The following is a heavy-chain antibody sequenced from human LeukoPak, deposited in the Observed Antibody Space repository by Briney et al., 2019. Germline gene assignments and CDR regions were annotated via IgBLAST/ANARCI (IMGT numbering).Heavy chain of an antibody. CDR3: ARDRGYPLLGSDY. V-gene: IGHV3-21*05. Sequence: GGSLRLSCAASGFTFSSYAMSWVRQAPGKGLEWVSYISSSSSYIYYADSVKGRFTISRDNAKNSLYLQMNSLRAEDTAVYYCARDRGYPLLGSDYWGQGTLVTVSS. CDR1: GFTFSSYA. CDR2: ISSSSSYI. J-gene: IGHJ4*02. D-gene: IGHD3-22*01.